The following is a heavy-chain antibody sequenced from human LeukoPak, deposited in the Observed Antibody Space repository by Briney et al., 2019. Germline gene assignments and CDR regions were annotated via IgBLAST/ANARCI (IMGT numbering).Heavy chain of an antibody. CDR3: AKSPNDYVWGSYRPYYFDY. CDR1: GFTFSSYA. CDR2: ISGSGGST. D-gene: IGHD3-16*02. J-gene: IGHJ4*02. V-gene: IGHV3-23*01. Sequence: GGSLRLSCAASGFTFSSYAMSWVRQAPGKGLEWVSSISGSGGSTYYADSVKGRFTGSRDNSKNTLYLQMNSLRAEDTAVYYCAKSPNDYVWGSYRPYYFDYWGQGTLVTVSS.